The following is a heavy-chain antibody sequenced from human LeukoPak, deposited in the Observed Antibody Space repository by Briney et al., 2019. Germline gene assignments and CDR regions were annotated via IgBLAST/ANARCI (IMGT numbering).Heavy chain of an antibody. V-gene: IGHV1-8*01. J-gene: IGHJ4*02. CDR2: MNPNTGDT. Sequence: ASVNVSDKPSDYTFNDYDINWVRQATGQGLEWMGWMNPNTGDTGYAQKFQGRVTRTRNTSLDTAYMELSGLKSEDTAVYDCTRGSLSGSSRDYWGKGTLVTVSS. CDR1: DYTFNDYD. D-gene: IGHD1-26*01. CDR3: TRGSLSGSSRDY.